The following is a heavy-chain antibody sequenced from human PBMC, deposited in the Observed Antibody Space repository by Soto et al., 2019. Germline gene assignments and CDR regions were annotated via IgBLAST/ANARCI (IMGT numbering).Heavy chain of an antibody. J-gene: IGHJ6*02. V-gene: IGHV3-15*01. D-gene: IGHD6-6*01. Sequence: EVQLVESGGGLARPGGSLRVSCAAAGFTFTNAWMSWVRQAPGKGLEWVARIRSQTDGGTADYATPVKGRFTISREDSKNTLYLQMNSLRTEDTAVYFCTTDPWYSNSHHYVMYLWGPGTTVTVSS. CDR1: GFTFTNAW. CDR3: TTDPWYSNSHHYVMYL. CDR2: IRSQTDGGTA.